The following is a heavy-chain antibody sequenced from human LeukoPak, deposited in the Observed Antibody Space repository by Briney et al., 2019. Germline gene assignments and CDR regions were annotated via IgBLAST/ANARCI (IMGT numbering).Heavy chain of an antibody. CDR1: GGSINSSNW. Sequence: SGTLSLTCAVSGGSINSSNWWSWVRQPPGKGLEWIGEISLSGDTNYNPSLKSRVTISVDTSKNQFSLKLSSVTAADTAVYYCARAGPVAAAGIMDVWGKGTMVTVSS. J-gene: IGHJ6*04. V-gene: IGHV4-4*02. CDR2: ISLSGDT. CDR3: ARAGPVAAAGIMDV. D-gene: IGHD6-13*01.